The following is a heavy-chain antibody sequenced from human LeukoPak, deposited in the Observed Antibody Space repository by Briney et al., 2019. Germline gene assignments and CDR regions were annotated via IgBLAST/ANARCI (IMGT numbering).Heavy chain of an antibody. CDR3: ARVAATRGYYYYYMDV. J-gene: IGHJ6*03. CDR2: IKSDGSNT. CDR1: GFTFSSYW. Sequence: GGSLRLSCAASGFTFSSYWMHWVRQAPGKGLVWVSRIKSDGSNTNYADSVKGRFTISRDNAKNTLHLQMNSLRAEDTAVYYCARVAATRGYYYYYMDVWGKGTTVTVSS. D-gene: IGHD2-15*01. V-gene: IGHV3-74*01.